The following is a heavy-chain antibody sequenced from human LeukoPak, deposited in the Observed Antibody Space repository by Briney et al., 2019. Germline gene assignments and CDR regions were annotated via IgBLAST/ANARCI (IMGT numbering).Heavy chain of an antibody. Sequence: SETLSLTCTVSGGSISSSSYYWSWIRQPAGKGLEWIGRIYTSGSTNYNPSLKSRVTISVDTSKNQFSLKLSSVTAADTAVYYCARASFYYDSSGYSIAFDIWGQGTMVTVSS. D-gene: IGHD3-22*01. CDR2: IYTSGST. J-gene: IGHJ3*02. CDR3: ARASFYYDSSGYSIAFDI. CDR1: GGSISSSSYY. V-gene: IGHV4-61*02.